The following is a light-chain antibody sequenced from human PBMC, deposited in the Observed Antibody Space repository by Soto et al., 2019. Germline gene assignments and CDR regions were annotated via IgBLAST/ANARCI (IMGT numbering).Light chain of an antibody. CDR1: QGISSY. CDR2: KAS. V-gene: IGKV1-5*03. J-gene: IGKJ5*01. CDR3: QHYNSYPYT. Sequence: DIQLTQSPSFLSASVGDRVTITCRASQGISSYLAWYQQKPGKAPKLLIYKASSLESGVPSRFSGSGSGTEFTLTISSVQPDDFATYYCQHYNSYPYTFGQGTRLEIK.